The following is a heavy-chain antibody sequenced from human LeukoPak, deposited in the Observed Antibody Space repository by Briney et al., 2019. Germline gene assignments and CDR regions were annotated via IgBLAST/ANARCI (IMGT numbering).Heavy chain of an antibody. V-gene: IGHV1-2*04. J-gene: IGHJ4*02. CDR2: INPNSGGT. CDR3: ARDMGCSSISCYASFNY. CDR1: GYTFTGYY. D-gene: IGHD2-2*01. Sequence: ASVKVSCKASGYTFTGYYMHWVRQAPGQGLEWMGWINPNSGGTNYAQKFQGWVTMTRDTSISTAYMELSRLRSDDTAVYYCARDMGCSSISCYASFNYWGQGTRVTVSS.